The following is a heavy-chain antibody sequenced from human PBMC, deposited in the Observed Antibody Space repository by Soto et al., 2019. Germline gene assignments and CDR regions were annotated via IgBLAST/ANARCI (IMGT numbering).Heavy chain of an antibody. CDR3: AKDLKQLENYYGMDV. CDR1: GFTFSSYG. V-gene: IGHV3-30*18. Sequence: PEGSLRLSCAASGFTFSSYGMHWVRQAPGKGLEWVAVISYDGSNKYYADSVKGRFTISRDNSKNTLYLQMNSLRAEDTAVYYCAKDLKQLENYYGMDVWGQGTTVTVSS. D-gene: IGHD6-6*01. CDR2: ISYDGSNK. J-gene: IGHJ6*02.